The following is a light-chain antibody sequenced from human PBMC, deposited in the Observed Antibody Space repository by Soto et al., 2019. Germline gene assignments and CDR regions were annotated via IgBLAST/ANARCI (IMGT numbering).Light chain of an antibody. J-gene: IGLJ3*02. CDR1: SSDVGSYNL. CDR3: CSYASTSTWV. V-gene: IGLV2-23*01. CDR2: EGN. Sequence: QSALTQPASVSGSPGQSITISCTGSSSDVGSYNLVSWYQQHPGKAPKLMIYEGNKWPSGVSDRFSGSKSGNTASLTISGLQAEDEADYYCCSYASTSTWVFGGGTQLTVL.